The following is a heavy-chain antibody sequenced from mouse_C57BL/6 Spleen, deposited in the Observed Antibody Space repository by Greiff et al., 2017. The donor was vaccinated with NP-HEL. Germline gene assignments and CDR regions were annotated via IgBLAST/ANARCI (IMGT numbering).Heavy chain of an antibody. CDR1: GFTFSSYG. CDR3: ARQGDGYYVDD. V-gene: IGHV5-6*02. J-gene: IGHJ2*01. Sequence: DVKLVESGGDLVKPGGSLKLSCAASGFTFSSYGMSWVRQTPDKRLEWVATISSGGSYTYYPDSVKGRFTIARDNAKNTLYLQMSSLKSEDTAMYYRARQGDGYYVDDWGQGTTLTVSS. D-gene: IGHD2-3*01. CDR2: ISSGGSYT.